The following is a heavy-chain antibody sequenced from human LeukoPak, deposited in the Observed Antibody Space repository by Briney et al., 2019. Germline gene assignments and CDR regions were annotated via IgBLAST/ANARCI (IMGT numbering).Heavy chain of an antibody. J-gene: IGHJ6*02. Sequence: GGSLRLSCAASGFTFRNSAMSWVRQAPGKGLEWVSTISPVSSYTWYAESVKGRFTISRDNPKNSLYLQMDSLRAEDTAVYYCVRDVSRRIGMDVWGQGTTVTVSS. CDR3: VRDVSRRIGMDV. CDR1: GFTFRNSA. CDR2: ISPVSSYT. D-gene: IGHD2/OR15-2a*01. V-gene: IGHV3-21*01.